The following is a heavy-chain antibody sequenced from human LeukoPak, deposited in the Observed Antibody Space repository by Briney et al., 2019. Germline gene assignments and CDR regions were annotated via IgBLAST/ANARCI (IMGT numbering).Heavy chain of an antibody. CDR1: GGSISSSNW. J-gene: IGHJ3*02. D-gene: IGHD6-19*01. Sequence: PSGTLSLTCAVSGGSISSSNWWSWVRQPPGKGLEWIGEIYHSGSTNYNPSLKSRVTISVDKSKNQFSLKLSSVTAADTAVYYCARDGLSSVAGIRAFDIWGQGTMVTVSS. V-gene: IGHV4-4*02. CDR3: ARDGLSSVAGIRAFDI. CDR2: IYHSGST.